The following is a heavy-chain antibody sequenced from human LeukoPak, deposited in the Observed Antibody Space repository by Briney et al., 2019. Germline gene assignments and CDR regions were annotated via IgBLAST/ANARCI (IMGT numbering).Heavy chain of an antibody. CDR1: GFTFSSYG. D-gene: IGHD1-26*01. CDR2: IRYDGSNK. J-gene: IGHJ4*02. Sequence: PGGSLRLSCAASGFTFSSYGMHWVRQAPGKGLEWVAFIRYDGSNKYYADSVKGRLTISRDNSKNTLYLQMNSLRAEDTAVYYCAKDRYSGSYYFDYWGQGTLVTVSS. V-gene: IGHV3-30*02. CDR3: AKDRYSGSYYFDY.